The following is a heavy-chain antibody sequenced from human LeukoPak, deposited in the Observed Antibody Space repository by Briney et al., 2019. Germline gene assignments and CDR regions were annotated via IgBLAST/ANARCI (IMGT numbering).Heavy chain of an antibody. CDR1: GGSISGYY. Sequence: SETLSLTCTVSGGSISGYYWSWIRQPPGKGLEWIGEINHSGSTNYNPSLKSRVTISVDTSKNQFSLKLSSVTAADTAVYYCARPMTTVSGDYFDYWGQGTLVTVSS. CDR2: INHSGST. V-gene: IGHV4-34*01. CDR3: ARPMTTVSGDYFDY. D-gene: IGHD4-11*01. J-gene: IGHJ4*02.